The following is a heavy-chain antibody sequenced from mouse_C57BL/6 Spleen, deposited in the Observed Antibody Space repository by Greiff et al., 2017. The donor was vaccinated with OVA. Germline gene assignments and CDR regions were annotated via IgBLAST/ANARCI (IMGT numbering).Heavy chain of an antibody. CDR3: ARNSPLGYFDV. CDR2: IWSGGST. J-gene: IGHJ1*03. Sequence: VMLVESGPGLVQPSQSLSITCTVSGFSLTSYGVHWVRQSPGKGLEWLGVIWSGGSTDYNAAFISRLSISKDNSKSQVFFKMNSLQADDTAIYYCARNSPLGYFDVWGTGTTVTVSS. CDR1: GFSLTSYG. V-gene: IGHV2-2*01.